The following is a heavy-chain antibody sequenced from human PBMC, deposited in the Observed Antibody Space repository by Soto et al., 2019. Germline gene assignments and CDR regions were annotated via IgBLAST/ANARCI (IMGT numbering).Heavy chain of an antibody. CDR3: ATGRMTTVVKGAFDI. Sequence: EVQLLESGGGLVRPGGSLRLSCAASGFTFSSYSMSWLRQAPGKGLEWVSAISGSGGSTYYADSVKGRFTISRDNSKNTLYLQMNSLRAEDTAVYYCATGRMTTVVKGAFDIWGQGTMVTVSS. V-gene: IGHV3-23*01. CDR2: ISGSGGST. J-gene: IGHJ3*02. D-gene: IGHD4-17*01. CDR1: GFTFSSYS.